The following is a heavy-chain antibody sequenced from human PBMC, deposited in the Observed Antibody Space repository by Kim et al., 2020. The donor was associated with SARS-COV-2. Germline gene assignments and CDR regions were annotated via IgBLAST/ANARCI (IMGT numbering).Heavy chain of an antibody. V-gene: IGHV3-48*03. CDR2: ISSSGSTI. CDR1: GFTFSSYE. J-gene: IGHJ6*02. D-gene: IGHD3-10*01. CDR3: ARGSWGGSPPQKYYYYGMDV. Sequence: GGSLRLSCAASGFTFSSYEMNWVRQAPGKGLEWVSYISSSGSTIYYADSVKGRFTISRDNAKNSLYLQMNSLRAEDTAVYYCARGSWGGSPPQKYYYYGMDVWGQGTTVTVSS.